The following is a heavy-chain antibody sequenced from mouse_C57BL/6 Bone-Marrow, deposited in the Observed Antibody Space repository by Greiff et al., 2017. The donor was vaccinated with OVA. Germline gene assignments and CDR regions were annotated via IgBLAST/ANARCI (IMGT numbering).Heavy chain of an antibody. J-gene: IGHJ2*01. Sequence: EVQLQQSGPELVKPGASVKISCKASGYTFTDYYMNWVKQSHGKSLEWIGDINPNNGGTSYNQKFKGKATLTVDKSSSTAYMELRSLTSEDSAVYYCARLRYDYDDGYYFDYWGQGTTLTVSS. CDR2: INPNNGGT. V-gene: IGHV1-26*01. CDR3: ARLRYDYDDGYYFDY. CDR1: GYTFTDYY. D-gene: IGHD2-4*01.